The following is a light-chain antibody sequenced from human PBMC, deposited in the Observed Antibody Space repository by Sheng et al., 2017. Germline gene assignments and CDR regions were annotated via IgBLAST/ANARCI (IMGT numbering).Light chain of an antibody. CDR3: SSYAGITTQV. CDR2: EVS. Sequence: QSALTQPPSASGSPGQSVTISCTGTSSDVGGYNYVSWYQQHPGKAPKLMIYEVSKRPSGVPDRFSGSKSGNTASLTVSGLQAEDEADYYCSSYAGITTQVFGTGTKVTVL. CDR1: SSDVGGYNY. V-gene: IGLV2-8*01. J-gene: IGLJ1*01.